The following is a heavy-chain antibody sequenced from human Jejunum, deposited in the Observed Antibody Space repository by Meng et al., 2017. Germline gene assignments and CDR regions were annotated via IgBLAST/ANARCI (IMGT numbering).Heavy chain of an antibody. Sequence: QGQLVGSGGGLVKAGGFLRLSCAASGFTFSDYYMTWIRQPPGQGLEWIASISPTGGSLYYADSVKGRFSISRDNAKSSLSLQMNSLRVEDTAVYYCARDHGFLNWFDPWGQGTLVTVSS. CDR1: GFTFSDYY. D-gene: IGHD2/OR15-2a*01. CDR2: ISPTGGSL. J-gene: IGHJ5*02. CDR3: ARDHGFLNWFDP. V-gene: IGHV3-11*04.